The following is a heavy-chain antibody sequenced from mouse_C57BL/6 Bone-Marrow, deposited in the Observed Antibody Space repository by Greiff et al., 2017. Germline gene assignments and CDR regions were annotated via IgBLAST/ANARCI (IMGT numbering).Heavy chain of an antibody. D-gene: IGHD2-4*01. CDR2: ISSGGSYT. J-gene: IGHJ3*01. CDR3: ARRDYDYS. Sequence: EVKLLESGGDLVKPGGSLKLSCAASGFTFSSYGMSWVRQTPDKRLEWVATISSGGSYTYYPDSVKGRFTISRDNAKNTLYLQMSRLKSEDTAMYYCARRDYDYSGGQGTLVTVSA. V-gene: IGHV5-6*02. CDR1: GFTFSSYG.